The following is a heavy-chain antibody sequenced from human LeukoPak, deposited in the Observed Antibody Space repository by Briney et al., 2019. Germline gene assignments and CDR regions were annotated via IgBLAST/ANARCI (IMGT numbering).Heavy chain of an antibody. Sequence: SQTLSLTCAISGDSVSSNSAAWNWIRQSPSRGLEWLGRTYYRSKWYNDYAVSVKSRITINPDTSKNQFSLQLNSVTPEDTAVYYCARVPLFYGDSLSWFDPWGQGTLVTVSS. D-gene: IGHD4-17*01. CDR2: TYYRSKWYN. V-gene: IGHV6-1*01. CDR1: GDSVSSNSAA. J-gene: IGHJ5*02. CDR3: ARVPLFYGDSLSWFDP.